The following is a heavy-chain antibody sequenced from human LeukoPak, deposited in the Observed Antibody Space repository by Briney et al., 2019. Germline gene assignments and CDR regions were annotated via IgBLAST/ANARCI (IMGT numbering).Heavy chain of an antibody. CDR3: ARLVRGSQVFDN. V-gene: IGHV4-39*01. J-gene: IGHJ4*01. CDR2: IYYSGST. D-gene: IGHD2-2*01. Sequence: SETLSLTCTVSRGSISSSGYSWGWIRQPPGKGLEWIGTIYYSGSTYYNSSLESRVTMSVDTSKNQFSLKLSSVTAADTAVYYSARLVRGSQVFDNWGHRTLVTVSS. CDR1: RGSISSSGYS.